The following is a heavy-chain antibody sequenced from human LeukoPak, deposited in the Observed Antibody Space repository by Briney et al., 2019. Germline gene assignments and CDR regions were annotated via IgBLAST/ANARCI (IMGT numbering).Heavy chain of an antibody. D-gene: IGHD6-19*01. CDR2: INHSGST. CDR1: GGSFSGYY. CDR3: ARAIAVAGQAGI. V-gene: IGHV4-34*01. Sequence: PSETLSLTCAVYGGSFSGYYWSWIRQPPGKGLEWIKEINHSGSTNYNPSLKSRVTISVDTSKNQFSLKLSSVTAADTAVYYCARAIAVAGQAGIWGQGTLVTVSS. J-gene: IGHJ4*02.